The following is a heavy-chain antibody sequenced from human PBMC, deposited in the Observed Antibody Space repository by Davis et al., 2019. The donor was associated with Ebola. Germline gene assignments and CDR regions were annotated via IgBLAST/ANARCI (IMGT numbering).Heavy chain of an antibody. J-gene: IGHJ6*02. CDR1: GFTFSSYW. CDR3: VRDSEYRLLINPDGMDV. CDR2: IKQDEIEK. V-gene: IGHV3-7*01. D-gene: IGHD3-3*01. Sequence: GESLKISCAASGFTFSSYWMTWVRQAPGKGLEWVANIKQDEIEKNYAASVKGRFTISRDNGKSSLFLQMNSLSAGDTAVYYCVRDSEYRLLINPDGMDVWGHGTTVTVSS.